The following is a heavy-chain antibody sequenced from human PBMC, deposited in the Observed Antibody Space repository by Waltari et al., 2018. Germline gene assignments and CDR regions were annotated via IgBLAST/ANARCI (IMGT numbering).Heavy chain of an antibody. CDR3: AKAGSSSGLRWFDP. CDR1: ELNFRTYV. CDR2: ISDGSSGT. V-gene: IGHV3-23*01. D-gene: IGHD3-10*01. J-gene: IGHJ5*02. Sequence: EVELSESGGGSAQPGGSLRLSCVGSELNFRTYVMRWVRQAPGTGLEWVSSISDGSSGTGYVDPGQGRFTICRDNSKNPLYLQVGSLRAEDSAGYYCAKAGSSSGLRWFDPWGQGTLGTVSS.